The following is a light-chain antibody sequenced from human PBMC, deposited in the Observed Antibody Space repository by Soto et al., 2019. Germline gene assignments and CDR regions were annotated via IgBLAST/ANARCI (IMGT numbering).Light chain of an antibody. CDR2: GAS. V-gene: IGKV3-20*01. CDR3: HQDGSSPRT. J-gene: IGKJ1*01. Sequence: EIVLTQSPGTLSLSPVERATLSCRASQSVSSSYLAWYQQKPGQAPRLLIYGASSRATGIPDRFSGSGSGTDFTLTISRLEPEDFAVYYCHQDGSSPRTFGQGTKVDIK. CDR1: QSVSSSY.